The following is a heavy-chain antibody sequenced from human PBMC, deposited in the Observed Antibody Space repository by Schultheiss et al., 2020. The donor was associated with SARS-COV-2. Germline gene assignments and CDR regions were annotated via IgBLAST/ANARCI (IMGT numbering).Heavy chain of an antibody. Sequence: SQTLSLTCTVSGGSISSYYWSWIRQPPGKGLEWIGYFYYSGSTNYNPSLKSRVTISVDTSKNQFSLKLSSVTAADTAVYYCARCQYTAMVHDWGQGTLVTVSS. CDR1: GGSISSYY. CDR2: FYYSGST. J-gene: IGHJ4*02. D-gene: IGHD5-18*01. CDR3: ARCQYTAMVHD. V-gene: IGHV4-59*01.